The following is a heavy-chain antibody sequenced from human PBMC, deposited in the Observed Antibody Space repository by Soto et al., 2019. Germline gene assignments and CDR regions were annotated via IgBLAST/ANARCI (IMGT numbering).Heavy chain of an antibody. J-gene: IGHJ6*02. CDR1: GFTFSNAW. Sequence: GGSLRLSCAASGFTFSNAWMNWVRQAPGKGLEWVGRIKSKTDGGTTDYAAPVKGRFTISRDDSKNTLYLQMNSLKTEDTAVYYCTRMGVRGDIAPHYYYYGMDVWGQGTTVTVSS. D-gene: IGHD3-10*01. CDR3: TRMGVRGDIAPHYYYYGMDV. CDR2: IKSKTDGGTT. V-gene: IGHV3-15*07.